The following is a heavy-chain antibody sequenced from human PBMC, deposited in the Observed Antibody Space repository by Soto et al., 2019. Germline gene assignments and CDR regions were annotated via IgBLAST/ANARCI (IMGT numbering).Heavy chain of an antibody. Sequence: PGGSLRLSCAASGFTFSSYGMHWVRQAPGKGLEWVAVIWYDGGNKYYADSVKGRFTISRDNSKNTLYLQMNSLRAEDTAVYYCARGPIAKIEQNFWSGYYKDRSFDYWGQGTLVTVSS. CDR2: IWYDGGNK. CDR3: ARGPIAKIEQNFWSGYYKDRSFDY. D-gene: IGHD3-3*01. V-gene: IGHV3-33*01. J-gene: IGHJ4*02. CDR1: GFTFSSYG.